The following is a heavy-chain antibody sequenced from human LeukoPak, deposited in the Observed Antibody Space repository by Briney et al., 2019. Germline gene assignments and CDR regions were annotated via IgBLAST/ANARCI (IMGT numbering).Heavy chain of an antibody. Sequence: ASVKVSCKASGYSFTSNYIHWVRQAPGQGLEWMGMIYPRDGSTSYAQKFQGRVTVTRDTSTSTVHMELSGLRSEDTAVYYCARGPNPPYYYDSSGYHSHYFDYWGQGTLVTVSS. D-gene: IGHD3-22*01. CDR1: GYSFTSNY. CDR2: IYPRDGST. V-gene: IGHV1-46*01. J-gene: IGHJ4*02. CDR3: ARGPNPPYYYDSSGYHSHYFDY.